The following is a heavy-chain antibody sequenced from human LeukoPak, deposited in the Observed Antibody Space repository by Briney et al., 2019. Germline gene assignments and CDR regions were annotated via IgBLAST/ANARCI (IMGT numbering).Heavy chain of an antibody. Sequence: GRSLRLSCAASGFTFSSYAMHWVRQAPGKGLEWVAVISYDGSNKYYADSVKGRFTISRDNSKNTLYLQMNSLRAEDTAVYYCARDRHPGYSSSWYLGDPDYWGQGTLVTVSS. CDR1: GFTFSSYA. CDR3: ARDRHPGYSSSWYLGDPDY. D-gene: IGHD6-13*01. V-gene: IGHV3-30-3*01. J-gene: IGHJ4*02. CDR2: ISYDGSNK.